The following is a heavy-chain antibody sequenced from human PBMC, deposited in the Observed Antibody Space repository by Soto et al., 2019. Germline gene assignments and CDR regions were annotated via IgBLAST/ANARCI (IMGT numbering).Heavy chain of an antibody. CDR2: ISHSGEST. Sequence: EVQLLESGGGLAQPGGSLRLSCAASGFTFSGYTMAWVRQAPGKGLEWVSTISHSGESTYYAESVKGRFTISRDNSKNTLYLQMNSLRGEDTAVYFCSKDGWEIWGQGTLVTVAS. D-gene: IGHD6-19*01. CDR3: SKDGWEI. V-gene: IGHV3-23*01. J-gene: IGHJ4*02. CDR1: GFTFSGYT.